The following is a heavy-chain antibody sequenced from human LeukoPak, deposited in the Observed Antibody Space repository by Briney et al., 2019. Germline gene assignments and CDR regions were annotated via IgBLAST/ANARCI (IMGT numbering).Heavy chain of an antibody. CDR1: GFTFSTYW. V-gene: IGHV3-74*01. CDR2: INSDVRST. CDR3: ARDGSYYSFDY. J-gene: IGHJ4*02. D-gene: IGHD1-26*01. Sequence: GGSLRLSCAASGFTFSTYWMHWVRQAPGKGLVWVSHINSDVRSTSYADSVKGRFTISRDNARNTLYLQMNSLRAEDTAVYYCARDGSYYSFDYWGQGTLVTVSS.